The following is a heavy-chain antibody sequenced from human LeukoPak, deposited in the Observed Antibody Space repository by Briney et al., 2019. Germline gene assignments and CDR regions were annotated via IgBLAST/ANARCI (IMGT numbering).Heavy chain of an antibody. J-gene: IGHJ4*02. Sequence: ASVKVSCKASGYTFSGYGIAWVRQAPGQGREWMGWISGYNGNTNYAQKLQGRVSMTTDTSTTTAYMELRSLTSDDTALYYCARSSLGTITAGPFDYWGQGTLVTVSS. D-gene: IGHD5-12*01. CDR1: GYTFSGYG. CDR3: ARSSLGTITAGPFDY. V-gene: IGHV1-18*01. CDR2: ISGYNGNT.